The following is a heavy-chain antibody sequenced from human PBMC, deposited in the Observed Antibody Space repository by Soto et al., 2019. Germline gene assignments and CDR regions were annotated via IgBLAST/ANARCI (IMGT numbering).Heavy chain of an antibody. D-gene: IGHD6-13*01. CDR1: GLTFTNSA. CDR3: AKAFGYSSTWFARNWFDP. J-gene: IGHJ5*02. Sequence: PGGSLRLSCAASGLTFTNSAMSWVCQAPGKGLEWVSAISGSGDRTSYVDSVKGRFTISRDDSTNTLYLQMSSLRAEDTAVYYCAKAFGYSSTWFARNWFDPWGQGTLVTVSS. V-gene: IGHV3-23*01. CDR2: ISGSGDRT.